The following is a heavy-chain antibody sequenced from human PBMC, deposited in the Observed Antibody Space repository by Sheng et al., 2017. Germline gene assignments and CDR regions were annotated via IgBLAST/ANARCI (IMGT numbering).Heavy chain of an antibody. Sequence: QVQLQQWGAGLLKPSETLSLTCAVYGGSFSGYYWSWIRQPPGKGLEWIGEINHSGSTNYNPSLKSRVTISVDTSKNQFSLKLSSVTAADTAVYYCARGGRVYYYDSSGPTPFDYWGQGTLVTVSS. V-gene: IGHV4-34*01. CDR1: GGSFSGYY. CDR3: ARGGRVYYYDSSGPTPFDY. CDR2: INHSGST. D-gene: IGHD3-22*01. J-gene: IGHJ4*02.